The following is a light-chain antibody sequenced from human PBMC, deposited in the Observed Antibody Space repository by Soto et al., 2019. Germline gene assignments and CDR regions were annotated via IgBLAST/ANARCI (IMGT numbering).Light chain of an antibody. V-gene: IGKV3-15*01. J-gene: IGKJ5*01. CDR2: GAS. CDR3: QQYYDWPIT. CDR1: QSVSSN. Sequence: IEMTQSPATLSVSPGERATLSCRASQSVSSNLVWYQQKPGQAPRLLIYGASTRVTGIPARFSGSGSGTEFTLTISSLQSEDFAVYYCQQYYDWPITFGQGTRLEIK.